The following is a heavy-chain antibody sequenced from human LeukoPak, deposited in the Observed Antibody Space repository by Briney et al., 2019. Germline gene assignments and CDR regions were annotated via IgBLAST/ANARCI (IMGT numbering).Heavy chain of an antibody. CDR1: GYTFTNYG. Sequence: ASVKVSCKASGYTFTNYGISWVRQAPGQGLEWMGWISAYNGNTNYAQKLQGRVTMTTDTSTSTAYMELRSLRSDDTAVYYCARIYCSGGSCYPSRDYWGQGTLVTVSS. CDR2: ISAYNGNT. J-gene: IGHJ4*02. D-gene: IGHD2-15*01. CDR3: ARIYCSGGSCYPSRDY. V-gene: IGHV1-18*01.